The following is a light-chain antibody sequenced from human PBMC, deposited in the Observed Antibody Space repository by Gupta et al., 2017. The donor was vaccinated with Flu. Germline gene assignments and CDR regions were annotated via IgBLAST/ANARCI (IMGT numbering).Light chain of an antibody. Sequence: QSALTQPASVSGSPGQSITISCTGTSTDIGDYNYVSWHQQHPGKAPKLMIYEVTYRPSGVSNRFSGSKSGNTASLTISGLQADDEADYYCSSYAAGSTLVLGTGTKVTVL. CDR3: SSYAAGSTLV. CDR1: STDIGDYNY. V-gene: IGLV2-14*01. J-gene: IGLJ1*01. CDR2: EVT.